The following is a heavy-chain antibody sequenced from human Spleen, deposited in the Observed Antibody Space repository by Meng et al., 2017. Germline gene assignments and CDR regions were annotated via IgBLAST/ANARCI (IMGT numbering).Heavy chain of an antibody. J-gene: IGHJ4*02. CDR2: IKQDGSER. D-gene: IGHD1-14*01. CDR1: GFTFNTYW. Sequence: GGSLRLSCAASGFTFNTYWMSWVRQAPGKGLEWVANIKQDGSERYYVDSVKGRFTISRDNTKDSVFLQMNSLTAEDTAVYYCARDGIVYRSSDNWGQGTLVTVSS. CDR3: ARDGIVYRSSDN. V-gene: IGHV3-7*01.